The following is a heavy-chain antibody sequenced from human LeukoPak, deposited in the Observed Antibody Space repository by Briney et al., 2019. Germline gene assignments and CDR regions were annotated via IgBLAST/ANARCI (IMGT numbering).Heavy chain of an antibody. CDR2: ISSSGSTI. CDR3: ASIVATIGGY. J-gene: IGHJ4*02. D-gene: IGHD5-12*01. Sequence: PGGSLRLSCAASGFTFSSYEMNWARQAPGKGLEWVSYISSSGSTIYYADSVKGRFTISRDNAKNSLYLQMNSLRAEDTAVCYCASIVATIGGYWGQGTLVTVSS. CDR1: GFTFSSYE. V-gene: IGHV3-48*03.